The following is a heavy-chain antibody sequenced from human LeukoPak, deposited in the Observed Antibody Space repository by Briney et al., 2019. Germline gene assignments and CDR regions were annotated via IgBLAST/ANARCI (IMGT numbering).Heavy chain of an antibody. J-gene: IGHJ4*02. CDR2: ISYDGSNK. V-gene: IGHV3-30*18. CDR3: AKDLYSSGWSLYDH. CDR1: GFTFGTYG. Sequence: QAGRSLRLSCAASGFTFGTYGMHWVRQAPGKGLEWVGFISYDGSNKNYADSVKGRFTISRDNSKNTLDLQMNSLRAEDTAIYYCAKDLYSSGWSLYDHWGQGTLVTVSS. D-gene: IGHD6-19*01.